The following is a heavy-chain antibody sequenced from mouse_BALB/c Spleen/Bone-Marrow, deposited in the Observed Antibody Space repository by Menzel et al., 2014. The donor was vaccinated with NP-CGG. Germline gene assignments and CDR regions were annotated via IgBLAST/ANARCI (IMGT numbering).Heavy chain of an antibody. CDR3: ARGRQLGLRSFAY. Sequence: QVQLQQSGPELVRPGVSVKISCKGSGYTFTDCAMHWVKQSHAESLEWIGVISTYSGNTNYSQKFKGKATMTVDKSSSTAYMELARLTSEDSAIYYCARGRQLGLRSFAYWGQGTLVTVSA. CDR1: GYTFTDCA. J-gene: IGHJ3*01. CDR2: ISTYSGNT. V-gene: IGHV1-67*01. D-gene: IGHD3-2*01.